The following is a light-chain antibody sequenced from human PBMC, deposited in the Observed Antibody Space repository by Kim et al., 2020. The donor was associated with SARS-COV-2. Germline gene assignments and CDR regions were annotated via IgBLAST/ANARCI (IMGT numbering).Light chain of an antibody. V-gene: IGLV1-44*01. CDR1: SSNIAGNS. CDR2: SDN. Sequence: ELTQPPSASATPGQRVTVSCSGSSSNIAGNSVNWYKQIPGTAPRLLIYSDNQRPSGVPDRVSGSKSGTSASLAISGLQSEDEADYYCAAWDDSLSAWLFGGGTQLTVL. J-gene: IGLJ3*02. CDR3: AAWDDSLSAWL.